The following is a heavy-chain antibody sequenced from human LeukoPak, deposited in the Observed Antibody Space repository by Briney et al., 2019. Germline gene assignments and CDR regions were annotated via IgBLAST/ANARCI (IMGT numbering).Heavy chain of an antibody. CDR1: GYTFTSYY. J-gene: IGHJ4*02. Sequence: GASVKVSCKASGYTFTSYYMHWVRQAPGQGLEWMGIINPSGGSTSYAQKSQGRVTMTRDTSTSTVYMELSSLRSEDTAVYYCARDPLHRHPGYWGQGTLVTVSS. CDR3: ARDPLHRHPGY. V-gene: IGHV1-46*01. CDR2: INPSGGST.